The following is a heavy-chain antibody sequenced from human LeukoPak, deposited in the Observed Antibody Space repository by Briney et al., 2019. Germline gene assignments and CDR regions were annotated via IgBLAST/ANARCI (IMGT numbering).Heavy chain of an antibody. J-gene: IGHJ4*02. CDR1: GFTVSSNY. CDR2: IYSGGST. V-gene: IGHV3-53*01. D-gene: IGHD3-22*01. Sequence: PGGSLRLSCAASGFTVSSNYMSWVRQAPGKGLEWVSVIYSGGSTYYADSVKGRFTISRDNSKNTLYLQMNSLRAEDTAVYYCARAYYDSSGYHDYWGQGTLATVSS. CDR3: ARAYYDSSGYHDY.